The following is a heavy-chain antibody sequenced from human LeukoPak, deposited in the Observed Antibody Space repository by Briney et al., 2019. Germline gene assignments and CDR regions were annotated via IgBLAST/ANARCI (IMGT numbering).Heavy chain of an antibody. D-gene: IGHD2-2*01. CDR3: ARDNRRYCSSTSCYNWFDP. Sequence: GGSLRLSCAASGFTFSSYAMHWARQAPGKGLEWVAVISYDRSNKYYADSVKGRFTISRDNSKNTLYLQMNSLRAEDTAVYYCARDNRRYCSSTSCYNWFDPWGQGTLVTVSS. CDR1: GFTFSSYA. CDR2: ISYDRSNK. J-gene: IGHJ5*02. V-gene: IGHV3-30-3*01.